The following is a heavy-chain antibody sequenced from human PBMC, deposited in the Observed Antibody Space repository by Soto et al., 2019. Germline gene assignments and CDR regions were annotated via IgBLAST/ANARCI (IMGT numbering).Heavy chain of an antibody. CDR2: ISYDGSNK. CDR3: AKDRRKVVVAAPFDY. J-gene: IGHJ4*02. D-gene: IGHD2-15*01. V-gene: IGHV3-30*18. Sequence: QVQLVESGGGVVQPGRSLRLSCAASGFTFSSYGMHWVRQAPGKGLEWVAVISYDGSNKYYADSVKGRFTISRDNSKNKLYLQMNSLRAEDTAVYYCAKDRRKVVVAAPFDYWGQGTQVTVSS. CDR1: GFTFSSYG.